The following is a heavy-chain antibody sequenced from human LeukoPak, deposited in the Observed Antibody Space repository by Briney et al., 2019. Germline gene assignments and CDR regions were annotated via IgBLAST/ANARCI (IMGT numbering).Heavy chain of an antibody. CDR1: GYTLTELS. Sequence: ASVKVSCTVSGYTLTELSMHWVRQAPGKGLEWMGGFDPEDGETIYAQKFQGRVTMTEDTSTDTAYMELSSLRSEDTAVYYCATRSSYYDSSGYYQDAFDIWGQGTMVTVSS. CDR2: FDPEDGET. CDR3: ATRSSYYDSSGYYQDAFDI. D-gene: IGHD3-22*01. J-gene: IGHJ3*02. V-gene: IGHV1-24*01.